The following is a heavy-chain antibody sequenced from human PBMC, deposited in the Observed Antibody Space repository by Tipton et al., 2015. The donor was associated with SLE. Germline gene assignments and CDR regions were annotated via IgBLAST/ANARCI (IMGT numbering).Heavy chain of an antibody. V-gene: IGHV4-38-2*02. CDR3: ARDSHDSGNYYYYYYMDV. CDR2: VYQRDSK. CDR1: GYSISNHYY. D-gene: IGHD3-10*01. Sequence: TLSLTCAVSGYSISNHYYWGWGRLPPGKGLEWIGSVYQRDSKYYNPSLKSRVTISVDTSKNQFSLKLSSVTAADTAIYYCARDSHDSGNYYYYYYMDVWGKGTTVTVSS. J-gene: IGHJ6*03.